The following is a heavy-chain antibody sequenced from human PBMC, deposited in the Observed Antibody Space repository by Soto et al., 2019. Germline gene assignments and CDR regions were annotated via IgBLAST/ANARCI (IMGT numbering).Heavy chain of an antibody. CDR3: ARVYYYGSGSYYNDY. CDR1: GGSISGSYYY. Sequence: SETLSLTCAVSGGSISGSYYYWGWLRQSPGKGPEWIGSVFYTGFTSYNPSLESRVSVSVDTSKNQFSLKLSSVTGADTAVYYCARVYYYGSGSYYNDYWGQGTLVTVSS. J-gene: IGHJ4*02. V-gene: IGHV4-39*01. D-gene: IGHD3-10*01. CDR2: VFYTGFT.